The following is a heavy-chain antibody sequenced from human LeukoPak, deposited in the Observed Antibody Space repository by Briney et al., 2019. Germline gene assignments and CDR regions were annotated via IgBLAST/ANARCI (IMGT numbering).Heavy chain of an antibody. Sequence: PGGSLRLSCAASGFTFSSYAMSWVRQAPGKGLEWVSVISGSGGSTYYADSVKGRFTISRDNSKNTVYLQMNSLRAEDTALYYCATVRAFDIWGQGTMVAVSS. J-gene: IGHJ3*02. CDR1: GFTFSSYA. CDR3: ATVRAFDI. CDR2: ISGSGGST. V-gene: IGHV3-23*01.